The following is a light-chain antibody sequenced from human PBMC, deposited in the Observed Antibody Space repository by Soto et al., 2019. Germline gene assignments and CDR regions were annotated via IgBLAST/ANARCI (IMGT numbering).Light chain of an antibody. CDR3: QAWGPGFQV. CDR1: SGRSGHA. Sequence: QAVVTQAPSASASLGASVNLTCTLTSGRSGHAIAWHQHQPDKGPRFLLRLNNDGSHNKGDGIPDRFSVSRSGAERFLTISSLQSEDEADYYCQAWGPGFQVFGGGTKLTVL. CDR2: LNNDGSH. V-gene: IGLV4-69*01. J-gene: IGLJ3*02.